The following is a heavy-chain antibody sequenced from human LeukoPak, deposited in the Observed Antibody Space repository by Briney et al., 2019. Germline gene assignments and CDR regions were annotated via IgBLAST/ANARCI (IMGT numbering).Heavy chain of an antibody. Sequence: GGSLRLSCAASGVTFGTYNMNWVRQAPGKGLEWVAFMSSFGGSYIYYAESVKGRFTISRDNSKNTLYLQMNSLRAEDTAVYYCAKDTYDILTYDYWGQGTLVTVSS. V-gene: IGHV3-21*04. D-gene: IGHD3-9*01. CDR2: MSSFGGSYI. CDR1: GVTFGTYN. J-gene: IGHJ4*02. CDR3: AKDTYDILTYDY.